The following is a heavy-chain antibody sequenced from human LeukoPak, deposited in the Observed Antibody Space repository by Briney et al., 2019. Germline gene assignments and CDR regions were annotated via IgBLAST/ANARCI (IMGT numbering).Heavy chain of an antibody. D-gene: IGHD3-22*01. J-gene: IGHJ5*02. CDR2: INPSGGST. Sequence: ASVKVSCKASGGTFSSYAISWVRQAPGQGLEWMGIINPSGGSTSYAQKFQGRVTMTRDTSTSTVYMELSSLRSEDTAVYYCARGSWESSGVNWFDPWGQGTLVTVSS. CDR3: ARGSWESSGVNWFDP. V-gene: IGHV1-46*01. CDR1: GGTFSSYA.